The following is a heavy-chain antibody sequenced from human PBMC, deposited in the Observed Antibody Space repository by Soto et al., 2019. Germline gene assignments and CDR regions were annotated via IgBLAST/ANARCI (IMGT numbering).Heavy chain of an antibody. V-gene: IGHV4-31*03. Sequence: TLSLTCTVSGGSISSGGYYWSWIRQHPGKGLEWIGYIYYSGSTYYNPSLKSRVTISVDTSKNQFSLKLSSVTAADTAVYYCARVVRHYYGSGSYIVFDYWGQGTLVTVSS. J-gene: IGHJ4*02. D-gene: IGHD3-10*01. CDR2: IYYSGST. CDR1: GGSISSGGYY. CDR3: ARVVRHYYGSGSYIVFDY.